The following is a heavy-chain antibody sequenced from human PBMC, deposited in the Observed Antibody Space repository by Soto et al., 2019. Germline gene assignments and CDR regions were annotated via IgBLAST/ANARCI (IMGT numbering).Heavy chain of an antibody. CDR3: ARDLGQWLVQGAFDI. D-gene: IGHD6-19*01. Sequence: PSETLSLTCTVSGGSISTKYWNWIRQPPGKGLEWIGYIDYTGSNKNNPSLNSRVTLSIDTSKNQFSLRLTSVTAADTAVYYCARDLGQWLVQGAFDIWGPGTMVTVS. J-gene: IGHJ3*02. CDR1: GGSISTKY. CDR2: IDYTGSN. V-gene: IGHV4-59*12.